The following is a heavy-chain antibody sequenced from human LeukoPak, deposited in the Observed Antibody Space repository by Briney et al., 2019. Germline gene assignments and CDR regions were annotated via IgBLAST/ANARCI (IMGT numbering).Heavy chain of an antibody. D-gene: IGHD7-27*01. CDR3: AKDLVTGDNPPLGY. V-gene: IGHV3-30*02. Sequence: GGSLRLSCAASGFTFSSYGMHWVRQAPGKGLEWVAFIRYDGSNKYYADSVKGRFTISRDNSKNTLYLQMNSLRAEDTAVYYCAKDLVTGDNPPLGYWGQGTLVTVSS. J-gene: IGHJ4*02. CDR2: IRYDGSNK. CDR1: GFTFSSYG.